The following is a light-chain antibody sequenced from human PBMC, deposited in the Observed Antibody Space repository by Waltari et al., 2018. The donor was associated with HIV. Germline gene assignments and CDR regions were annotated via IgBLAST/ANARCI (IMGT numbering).Light chain of an antibody. Sequence: DIVMTQLPDSLAVSLGERATLNCKSSQGLLYRPNNKDSLAWYQQKTGQSPTLLIYCASKREIGVPDRFSGSESGTDCTLTISSLEAEDVAVYYCQQYYSTPPTFGPGTKVDIK. CDR3: QQYYSTPPT. CDR1: QGLLYRPNNKDS. V-gene: IGKV4-1*01. J-gene: IGKJ3*01. CDR2: CAS.